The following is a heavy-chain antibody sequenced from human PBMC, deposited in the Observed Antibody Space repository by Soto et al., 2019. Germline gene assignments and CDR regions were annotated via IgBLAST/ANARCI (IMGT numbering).Heavy chain of an antibody. CDR3: ARGGGYCTNGVCYTLDFDY. CDR2: INHSGST. D-gene: IGHD2-8*01. J-gene: IGHJ4*02. CDR1: GGSFSGYY. V-gene: IGHV4-34*01. Sequence: QVQLQQWGAGLLKPSETLSLTCAVYGGSFSGYYWSWIRQPPGKGLEWIGEINHSGSTNYNPSLKSRVTISVDTSKNQFSLKLSSVTAADTAVYYCARGGGYCTNGVCYTLDFDYWGQGTLVTVSS.